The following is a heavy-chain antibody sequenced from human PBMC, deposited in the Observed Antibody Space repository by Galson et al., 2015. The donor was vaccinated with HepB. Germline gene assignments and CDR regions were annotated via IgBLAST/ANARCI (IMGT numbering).Heavy chain of an antibody. CDR2: ISYDGSNK. CDR1: GFTFSSYA. V-gene: IGHV3-30*04. D-gene: IGHD2-15*01. CDR3: ARRIGSAFDI. Sequence: SLRLSRAASGFTFSSYAMHWVRQAPGKGLEWVAVISYDGSNKYYADSVKGRFTISRDNSKNTLYLQMDSLRAEDTAVYYCARRIGSAFDIWGQGTMVTVSS. J-gene: IGHJ3*02.